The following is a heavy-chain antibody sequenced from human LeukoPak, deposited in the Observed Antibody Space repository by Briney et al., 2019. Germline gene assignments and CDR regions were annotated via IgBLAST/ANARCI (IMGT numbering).Heavy chain of an antibody. CDR3: ARGLTMRTAPPWY. J-gene: IGHJ4*02. Sequence: SETLSLTCTVSGGSISSCYWSWIRQPPGKGLEWIGYIYTDSGSTNYNPSLKSRVTISVDTSKNQFSLKLSSVTAADTAVYYCARGLTMRTAPPWYWGQGTLVTVSS. D-gene: IGHD2-15*01. CDR1: GGSISSCY. V-gene: IGHV4-59*01. CDR2: IYTDSGST.